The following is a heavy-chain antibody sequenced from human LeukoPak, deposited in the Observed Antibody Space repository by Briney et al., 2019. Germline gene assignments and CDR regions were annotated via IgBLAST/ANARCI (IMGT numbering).Heavy chain of an antibody. D-gene: IGHD2-2*01. J-gene: IGHJ5*02. CDR2: IYYSGGT. CDR1: GGSISSGDYY. V-gene: IGHV4-30-4*01. CDR3: ARAGADIVVVPAAIYWFDP. Sequence: SETLSLTCTVSGGSISSGDYYWSWIRQPPGKGLEWIGYIYYSGGTYYNPSLKSRVTISVDTSKNQFSLKLSSVTAADTAVYYCARAGADIVVVPAAIYWFDPWGQGTLVTVPS.